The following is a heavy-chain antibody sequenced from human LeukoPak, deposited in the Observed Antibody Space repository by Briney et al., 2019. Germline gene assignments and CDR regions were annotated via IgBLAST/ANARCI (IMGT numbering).Heavy chain of an antibody. CDR3: ARDGTAVVTAFGDYGMDV. CDR2: INHSGST. Sequence: SETLSLTCAVYGGSFSGYYWSWIRQPPGKGLEWIGEINHSGSTNYNPSLKSRVTISVDTSKNQFSLKLSSVTAPDTAVYYCARDGTAVVTAFGDYGMDVWGQGTTVTVSS. CDR1: GGSFSGYY. J-gene: IGHJ6*02. V-gene: IGHV4-34*01. D-gene: IGHD2-21*02.